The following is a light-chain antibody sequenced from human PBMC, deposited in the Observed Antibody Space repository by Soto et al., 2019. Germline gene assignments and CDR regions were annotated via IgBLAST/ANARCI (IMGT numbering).Light chain of an antibody. CDR3: CSYAGTYTYV. J-gene: IGLJ1*01. V-gene: IGLV2-11*01. CDR2: GVS. CDR1: SSDVGSYDY. Sequence: QSALIQPPSVSGSPGQSVTISCTGTSSDVGSYDYVSWYQQHPDKAPQLMIYGVSNRPSGVPDRFSGSKSGNTASLTISGLQAEDEADYYCCSYAGTYTYVFGTGTKVTVL.